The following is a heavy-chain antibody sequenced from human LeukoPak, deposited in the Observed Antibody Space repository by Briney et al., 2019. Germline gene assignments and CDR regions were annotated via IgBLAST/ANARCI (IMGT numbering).Heavy chain of an antibody. CDR3: ARHGSVRSPLGP. Sequence: PSETLSLTCTVSGGSISSYYWSWIRQPPGKGLEWIGYIYATGSTNYYPSLKSRVTISVDTSKNQFSLNLRSVTAADTAVYYCARHGSVRSPLGPWGQGTLVTVSS. CDR1: GGSISSYY. V-gene: IGHV4-4*09. D-gene: IGHD3-10*01. J-gene: IGHJ5*02. CDR2: IYATGST.